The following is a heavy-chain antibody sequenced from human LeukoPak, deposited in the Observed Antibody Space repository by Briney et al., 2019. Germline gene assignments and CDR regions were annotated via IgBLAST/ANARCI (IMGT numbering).Heavy chain of an antibody. CDR1: GGSFSGYY. D-gene: IGHD2-15*01. V-gene: IGHV4-34*01. CDR3: ARGGGCSGGSCLFFDY. Sequence: SETLSLTCAVYGGSFSGYYWSWIRQPPGKGLEWIGEINHSGSTNYNPSPKSRVTISVDTSKNQFSLKLSSATAADTAVYYCARGGGCSGGSCLFFDYWGQGTLVTVSS. CDR2: INHSGST. J-gene: IGHJ4*02.